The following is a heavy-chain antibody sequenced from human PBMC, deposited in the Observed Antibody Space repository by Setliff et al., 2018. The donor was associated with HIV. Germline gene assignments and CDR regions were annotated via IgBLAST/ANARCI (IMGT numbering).Heavy chain of an antibody. CDR2: INEDGSER. D-gene: IGHD4-4*01. V-gene: IGHV3-7*01. CDR1: GFTFTNAW. CDR3: TKGHYTTSG. Sequence: GGSLRLSCTASGFTFTNAWLTWVRQAPGKGLEWLANINEDGSERNCVDSVKGRFTISKDNAKNSVYLQMNSLRAEDTAVYYCTKGHYTTSGWGQGTLVTVSS. J-gene: IGHJ4*02.